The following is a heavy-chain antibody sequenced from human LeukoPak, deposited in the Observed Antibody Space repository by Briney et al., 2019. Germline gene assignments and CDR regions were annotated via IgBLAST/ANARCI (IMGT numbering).Heavy chain of an antibody. CDR1: GGSISSYY. Sequence: PSETLSLTCTVSGGSISSYYWSWIRQPPGKGLEWIGYIYYSGSTNYNPSLKSRVTISVDTSKNQFSLKLSSVTAADTAVYYCARGPSGSSYYYYYYYMDVWGKGTTVTIFS. V-gene: IGHV4-59*01. CDR3: ARGPSGSSYYYYYYYMDV. J-gene: IGHJ6*03. D-gene: IGHD1-26*01. CDR2: IYYSGST.